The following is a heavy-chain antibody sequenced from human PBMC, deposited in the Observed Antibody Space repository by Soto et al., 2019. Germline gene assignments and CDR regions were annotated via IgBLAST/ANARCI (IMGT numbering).Heavy chain of an antibody. CDR2: ISRSSSSM. J-gene: IGHJ4*02. CDR3: ARADYDTSGYYFDY. CDR1: DSPSSSYT. Sequence: GGPLSLSFAALDSPSSSYTMNWARKVPWEGLEWVLYISRSSSSMYYADSFRGRFTLSRDNAYNSLYLQMNSLRDEDTAVYYCARADYDTSGYYFDYWGQGALVTVSS. V-gene: IGHV3-48*02. D-gene: IGHD3-22*01.